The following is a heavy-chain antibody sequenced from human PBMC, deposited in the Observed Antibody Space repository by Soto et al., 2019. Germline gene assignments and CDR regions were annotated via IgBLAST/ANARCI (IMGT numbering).Heavy chain of an antibody. D-gene: IGHD3-10*01. J-gene: IGHJ6*02. CDR2: IYRSGAI. V-gene: IGHV3-53*01. Sequence: DVHVVESGGGLIQPGGSLRLSCAASGFTVTTNHMTWVRQAPGKGLEWVSVIYRSGAIYYPDSVRGRFTASRDYSHNTLYLQMDSLRVEDTAVYYCARDSGLIRGSYGVDVWGPGTTVIVSS. CDR1: GFTVTTNH. CDR3: ARDSGLIRGSYGVDV.